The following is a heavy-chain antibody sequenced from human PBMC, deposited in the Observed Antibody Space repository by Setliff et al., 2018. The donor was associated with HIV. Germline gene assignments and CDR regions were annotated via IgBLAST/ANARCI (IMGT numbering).Heavy chain of an antibody. Sequence: SETLSLTCTVSGGSISTYYWSWIRQPPGKGLEWMGNIYYSGSTNYNPSLKRRVTISVDTSKNQFSLKLSSVTAADTAVYYCARGSFYGDPDFDYGGQGTLVTVSS. V-gene: IGHV4-59*01. CDR3: ARGSFYGDPDFDY. CDR2: IYYSGST. CDR1: GGSISTYY. D-gene: IGHD4-17*01. J-gene: IGHJ4*02.